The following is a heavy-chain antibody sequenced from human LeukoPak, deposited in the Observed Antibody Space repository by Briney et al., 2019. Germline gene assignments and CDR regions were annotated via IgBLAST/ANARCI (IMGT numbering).Heavy chain of an antibody. V-gene: IGHV3-30*18. J-gene: IGHJ6*04. CDR2: ISYDGSNK. CDR3: AKRITYYYGSGYGMDI. CDR1: GFTFSSYG. Sequence: GGSLRLSCAASGFTFSSYGMHWVRQAPGKGLEWVAVISYDGSNKYYADSEKGRFTISRDNSKNTLYLQMNSLRAEDTAVYYCAKRITYYYGSGYGMDIWGKGTTVTVSS. D-gene: IGHD3-10*01.